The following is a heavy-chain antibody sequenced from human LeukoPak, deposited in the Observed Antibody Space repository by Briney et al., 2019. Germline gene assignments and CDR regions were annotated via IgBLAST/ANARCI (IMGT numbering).Heavy chain of an antibody. Sequence: SETLSLTCTVSGGSISSGDYYWSWIRQPPGKGLEWIGYIYYSGSTYYNPSLESRVTISVDTSKNQFSLKLSSVTAADTAVYYCARERYYYDRSGYSLKNWFDPWGQGTLVTVSS. D-gene: IGHD3-22*01. CDR3: ARERYYYDRSGYSLKNWFDP. CDR1: GGSISSGDYY. CDR2: IYYSGST. J-gene: IGHJ5*02. V-gene: IGHV4-30-4*01.